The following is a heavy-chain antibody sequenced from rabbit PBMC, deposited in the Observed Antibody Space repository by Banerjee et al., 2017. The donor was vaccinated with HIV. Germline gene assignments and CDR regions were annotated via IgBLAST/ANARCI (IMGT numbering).Heavy chain of an antibody. CDR3: ARKGSGTSSAAYDL. J-gene: IGHJ3*01. D-gene: IGHD1-1*01. CDR2: IYAGSTGGT. Sequence: QQQLVESGGGLVKPGASLTLTCKASGFSFSGGYWICWVRQAPGKGLEWIACIYAGSTGGTWYASWAKGRFTISKTSSNTVTLQMTSPTVADMATYFCARKGSGTSSAAYDLWGQGTLVTVS. CDR1: GFSFSGGYW. V-gene: IGHV1S45*01.